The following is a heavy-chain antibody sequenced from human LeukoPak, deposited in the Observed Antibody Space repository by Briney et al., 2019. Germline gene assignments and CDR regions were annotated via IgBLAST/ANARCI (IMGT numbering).Heavy chain of an antibody. CDR2: IYHSGST. Sequence: SETLSLTCTVSGYSISSGYYWGWIRQPPGKGLEWIGSIYHSGSTYYNPSLKSRVTISVDTSKNQFSLKLSSVTAADTALYHCAREYYDSSGYYYLDYWGQGTLVTVSS. V-gene: IGHV4-38-2*02. D-gene: IGHD3-22*01. J-gene: IGHJ4*02. CDR3: AREYYDSSGYYYLDY. CDR1: GYSISSGYY.